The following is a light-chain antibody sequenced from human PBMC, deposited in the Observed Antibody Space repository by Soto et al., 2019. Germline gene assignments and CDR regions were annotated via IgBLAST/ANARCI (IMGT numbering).Light chain of an antibody. CDR2: ATS. J-gene: IGKJ1*01. CDR3: QQYASLPRT. CDR1: QSISATY. V-gene: IGKV3-20*01. Sequence: EIVLTQSSGTLSLFPGERATFSCRTSQSISATYLAWYQQKPGQAPRLLIYATSSRATGIPDRFSGSGSRTDFTLTISRLEPDDSAVYYCQQYASLPRTFGQGTKVEI.